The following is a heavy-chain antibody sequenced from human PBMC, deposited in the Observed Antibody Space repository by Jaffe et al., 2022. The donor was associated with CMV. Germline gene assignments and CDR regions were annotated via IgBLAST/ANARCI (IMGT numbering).Heavy chain of an antibody. CDR3: ASAVVAATGTRSFYMDV. CDR1: GYSFTSYW. J-gene: IGHJ6*03. D-gene: IGHD2-15*01. CDR2: IDPSDSYT. V-gene: IGHV5-10-1*03. Sequence: EVQLVQSGAEVKKPGESLRISCKGSGYSFTSYWISWVRQMPGKGLEWMGRIDPSDSYTNYSPSFQGHVTISADKSISTAYLQWSSLKASDTAMYYCASAVVAATGTRSFYMDVWGKGTTVTVSS.